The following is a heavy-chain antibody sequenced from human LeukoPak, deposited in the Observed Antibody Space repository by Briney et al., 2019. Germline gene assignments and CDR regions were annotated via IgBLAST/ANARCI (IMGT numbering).Heavy chain of an antibody. D-gene: IGHD3-16*02. J-gene: IGHJ4*02. CDR3: ARLGEADYVWGSYRPFDY. CDR2: MNPNSGNT. Sequence: ASVKVSCKASGYTFTSYGISWVRRAPGQGLEWMGWMNPNSGNTGYAQKFQGRVTMTRNTSISTAYMELSSLRSEDTAVYYCARLGEADYVWGSYRPFDYWGQGTLVTASS. V-gene: IGHV1-8*02. CDR1: GYTFTSYG.